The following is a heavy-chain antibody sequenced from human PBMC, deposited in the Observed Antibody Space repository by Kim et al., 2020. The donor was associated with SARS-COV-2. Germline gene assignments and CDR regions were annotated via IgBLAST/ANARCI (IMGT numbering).Heavy chain of an antibody. CDR1: GYTFSSYW. V-gene: IGHV3-74*01. CDR3: TKDLTGDVDY. D-gene: IGHD7-27*01. Sequence: GGSLRLSCAASGYTFSSYWMHWVRQAPGKGLVRVSRINTDGSNTSYADSVKGRFTISRDNAKNTRYLQMNSLRAEDTAVYYCTKDLTGDVDYWGQGTLVTVSS. J-gene: IGHJ4*02. CDR2: INTDGSNT.